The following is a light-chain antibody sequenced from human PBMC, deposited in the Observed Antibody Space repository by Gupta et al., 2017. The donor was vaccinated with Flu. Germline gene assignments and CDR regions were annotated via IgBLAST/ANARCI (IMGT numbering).Light chain of an antibody. CDR1: SANIGAGYD. CDR3: QSYDSSLSGYV. V-gene: IGLV1-40*01. Sequence: QSVLTPPPSVSAAPGQRVTISCTGSSANIGAGYDGHWYQQLPGTAPKLLIYGNSNRPSGVPDRFSGSKSGTSASLAITGLQAEDEADYYCQSYDSSLSGYVFGTGTKVTVL. J-gene: IGLJ1*01. CDR2: GNS.